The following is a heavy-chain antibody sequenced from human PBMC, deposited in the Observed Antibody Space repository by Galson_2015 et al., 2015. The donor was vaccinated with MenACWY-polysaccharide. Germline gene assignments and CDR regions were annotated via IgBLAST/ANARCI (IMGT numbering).Heavy chain of an antibody. Sequence: SLRLSCAASGFRFSSYGIHWVRQAPGKGLEWVALISYDGSNKYYADSVKGRFTISRDNSKNTLYLQMNSLRAEDTAVYYCAKEGGDSNYDFWSGFSHWFDPWGQGTLVTVSS. D-gene: IGHD3-3*01. V-gene: IGHV3-30*18. CDR3: AKEGGDSNYDFWSGFSHWFDP. J-gene: IGHJ5*02. CDR2: ISYDGSNK. CDR1: GFRFSSYG.